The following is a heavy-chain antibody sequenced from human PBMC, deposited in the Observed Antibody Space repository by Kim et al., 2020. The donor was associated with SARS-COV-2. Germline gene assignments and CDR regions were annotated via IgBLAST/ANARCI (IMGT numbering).Heavy chain of an antibody. D-gene: IGHD3-3*01. Sequence: PSLKSRVTISVDTSKNQFSLKLSSVTAADTAVYYCASWYYDFWSGYSLDYWGQGTLVTVSS. V-gene: IGHV4-30-2*05. J-gene: IGHJ4*02. CDR3: ASWYYDFWSGYSLDY.